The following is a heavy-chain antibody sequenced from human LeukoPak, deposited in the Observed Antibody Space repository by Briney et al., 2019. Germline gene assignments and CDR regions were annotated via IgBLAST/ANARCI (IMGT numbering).Heavy chain of an antibody. D-gene: IGHD2-21*01. CDR2: INGGGGNT. V-gene: IGHV3-23*01. J-gene: IGHJ4*02. Sequence: GGSLRLSCAASGFTFSSYAMHWVRQAPGKGLEWVSSINGGGGNTYYADSVKGRFTISRDNSKNMLYLQMNSLRADDTAIYYCAKTVVVITFRFDDWGQGALVTVSS. CDR3: AKTVVVITFRFDD. CDR1: GFTFSSYA.